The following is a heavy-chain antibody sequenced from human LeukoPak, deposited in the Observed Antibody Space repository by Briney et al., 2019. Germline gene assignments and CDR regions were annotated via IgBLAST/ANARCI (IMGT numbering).Heavy chain of an antibody. J-gene: IGHJ3*02. Sequence: GGSLRLSWAASGXTFSSYGVHWVRQAPGKGLEWVAVIWYDGSNKYYADSVKGRFTISRDNSKNTLYLQMNSLRAEDTAVYYCAREDTGTTGITGAFDIWGQGTMVTVSS. D-gene: IGHD1-1*01. CDR2: IWYDGSNK. CDR1: GXTFSSYG. CDR3: AREDTGTTGITGAFDI. V-gene: IGHV3-33*01.